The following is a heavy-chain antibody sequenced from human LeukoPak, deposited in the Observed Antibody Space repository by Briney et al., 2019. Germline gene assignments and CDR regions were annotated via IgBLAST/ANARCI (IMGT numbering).Heavy chain of an antibody. D-gene: IGHD2-15*01. CDR2: INPSGGST. CDR1: GYTFTSYG. J-gene: IGHJ3*02. V-gene: IGHV1-46*01. Sequence: ASVKVSCKASGYTFTSYGISWVRQAPGQGLEWMGIINPSGGSTSYAQKFQGRVTMTRDTSTSTVYMELSSLRSGDTAVYYCARDWYCSGGSCYSPADAFDIWGQGTMVSVSS. CDR3: ARDWYCSGGSCYSPADAFDI.